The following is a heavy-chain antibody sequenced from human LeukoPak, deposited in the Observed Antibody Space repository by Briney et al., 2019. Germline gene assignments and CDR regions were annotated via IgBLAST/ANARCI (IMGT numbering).Heavy chain of an antibody. CDR3: ARQRVRGLYCSGGTCYRLPYYYYGMDV. V-gene: IGHV3-7*01. Sequence: GGSLRLSCSGSGFTFSHYWMSWVRQAPGKGLEWVANIKEDGSEKFYVASVKGRFTISRDNAENSPYLQMNSLRAEDTAVYYCARQRVRGLYCSGGTCYRLPYYYYGMDVWGQGTTVTVSS. D-gene: IGHD2-15*01. CDR1: GFTFSHYW. J-gene: IGHJ6*02. CDR2: IKEDGSEK.